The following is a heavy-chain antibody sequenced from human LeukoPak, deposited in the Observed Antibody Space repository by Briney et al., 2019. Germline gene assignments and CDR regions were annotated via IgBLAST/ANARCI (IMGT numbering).Heavy chain of an antibody. D-gene: IGHD3-3*01. CDR2: KKHDGSEK. CDR1: GFTPSSFA. V-gene: IGHV3-7*01. CDR3: ARERQNKDFWSGGDY. J-gene: IGHJ4*02. Sequence: GGALRLSSAAPGFTPSSFAMSWVRPAPGEGGGWGGHKKHDGSEKYYVDSVKGRFTISRDNAKNSLYLQMNTLRPEDTAVYYCARERQNKDFWSGGDYWGQGTLVTVSS.